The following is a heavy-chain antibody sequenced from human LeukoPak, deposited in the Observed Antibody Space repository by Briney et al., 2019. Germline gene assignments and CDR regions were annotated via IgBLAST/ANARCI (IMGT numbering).Heavy chain of an antibody. J-gene: IGHJ5*02. CDR1: GFTFSSYG. CDR2: IRAGGGST. CDR3: AKDGGSGMGFDP. V-gene: IGHV3-23*01. Sequence: PGGSLRLSCAASGFTFSSYGMHWVRQAPGKGLEWVSGIRAGGGSTYFADSVRGRFTFSTDNSKNTLYLQMNSLRAEDAAIYYCAKDGGSGMGFDPWGQGTLVTVSS. D-gene: IGHD3-10*01.